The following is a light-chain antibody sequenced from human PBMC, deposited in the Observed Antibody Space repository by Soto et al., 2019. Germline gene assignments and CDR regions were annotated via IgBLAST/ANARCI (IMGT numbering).Light chain of an antibody. CDR1: QSINTW. Sequence: DIQLTQSPSTLSASVGDTITITCRASQSINTWLAWYQQRPGKAPKLLIYKASSLEGGVPSRFSGSGSGTEFSLTISSLQPDDFGTYYCQRYNDYQYVFGQGTKLDMK. CDR3: QRYNDYQYV. V-gene: IGKV1-5*03. J-gene: IGKJ2*01. CDR2: KAS.